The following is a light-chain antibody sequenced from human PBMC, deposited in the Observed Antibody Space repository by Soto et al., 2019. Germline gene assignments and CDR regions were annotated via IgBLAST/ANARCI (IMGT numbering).Light chain of an antibody. J-gene: IGLJ3*02. V-gene: IGLV3-25*02. CDR2: KET. CDR3: QSADSSGTYV. CDR1: ALPKQY. Sequence: SYELTQPPSVSVSPGQTARITCSGDALPKQYAYWYQQKPGQAPVLLIYKETERPSGIPERFSGSSSGTTVMLTITGVQAEDEADYYCQSADSSGTYVFGGGTKVTVL.